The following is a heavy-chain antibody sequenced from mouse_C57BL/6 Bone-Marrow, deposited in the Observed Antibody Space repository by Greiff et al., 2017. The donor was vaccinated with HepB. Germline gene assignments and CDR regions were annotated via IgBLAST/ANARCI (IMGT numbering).Heavy chain of an antibody. CDR1: GFTFSDAW. CDR2: IRNKANNHAT. J-gene: IGHJ3*01. D-gene: IGHD2-1*01. V-gene: IGHV6-6*01. CDR3: TRKGGNSRCFAY. Sequence: EVQLVESGGGLVQPGGSMKLSCAASGFTFSDAWMDWVRQAPEKGLEWVAEIRNKANNHATYYAESVKGRFTISRDDSKSRVYLQMNSLRAEDPGIYYCTRKGGNSRCFAYWGQGTLVTVSS.